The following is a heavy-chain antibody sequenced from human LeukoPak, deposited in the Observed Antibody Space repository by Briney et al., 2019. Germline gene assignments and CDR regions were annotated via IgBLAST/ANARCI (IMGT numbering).Heavy chain of an antibody. CDR2: TYPGDSDI. CDR1: CSSFISYW. D-gene: IGHD3-22*01. CDR3: ARRYYDSSGYYYFDY. Sequence: GESLQISSNGSCSSFISYWIGWVRPLPGKGLERMGITYPGDSDIRYRPSFQGQVTISVDKSISTAYLQWSSLKAADTAMYYSARRYYDSSGYYYFDYWGQGTLVTVSS. J-gene: IGHJ4*02. V-gene: IGHV5-51*01.